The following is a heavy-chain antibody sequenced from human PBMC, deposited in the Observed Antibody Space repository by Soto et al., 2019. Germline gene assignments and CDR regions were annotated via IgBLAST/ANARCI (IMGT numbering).Heavy chain of an antibody. V-gene: IGHV3-21*01. D-gene: IGHD1-26*01. Sequence: PGGSLRLSCAASGFTFSSYSMNWVRQAPGKGLEWVSSISSSSSYIYYADSVKGRFTISRDNAKNSLYLQMNSLRAEDTAVYYCARDSGAGPTHPPFFDYWGQGTLVTVSS. CDR1: GFTFSSYS. CDR3: ARDSGAGPTHPPFFDY. J-gene: IGHJ4*02. CDR2: ISSSSSYI.